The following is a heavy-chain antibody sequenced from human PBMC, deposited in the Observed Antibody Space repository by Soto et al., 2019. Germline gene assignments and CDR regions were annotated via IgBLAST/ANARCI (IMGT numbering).Heavy chain of an antibody. D-gene: IGHD4-17*01. CDR1: GGSISSSNW. J-gene: IGHJ3*02. V-gene: IGHV4-4*02. CDR3: ARENDYGVKRDAFDI. Sequence: SETLSLTCAVSGGSISSSNWWSWVRQPPGKGLEWIGEIYHSGSTNYNPSLKSRVTISVDKSKNQFSLKLSSVTAADTAVYYCARENDYGVKRDAFDIWGQGTMLTV. CDR2: IYHSGST.